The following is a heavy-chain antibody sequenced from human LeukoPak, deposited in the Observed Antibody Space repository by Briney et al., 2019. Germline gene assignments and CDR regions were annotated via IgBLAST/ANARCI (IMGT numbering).Heavy chain of an antibody. J-gene: IGHJ4*02. CDR2: IIPIFGTA. CDR1: GGTFSSYA. V-gene: IGHV1-69*06. CDR3: ARGGMITYDVALGY. Sequence: ASVEVSCKASGGTFSSYAISWVRQAPGQGLEWMGGIIPIFGTANYAQKFQGRVTITADKSTSTAYMELSSLRSEDTAVYYCARGGMITYDVALGYWGQGTLVTVSS. D-gene: IGHD3-16*01.